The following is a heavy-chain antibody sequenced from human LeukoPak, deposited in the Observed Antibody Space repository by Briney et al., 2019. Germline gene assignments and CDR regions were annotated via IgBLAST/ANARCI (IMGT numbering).Heavy chain of an antibody. J-gene: IGHJ4*02. D-gene: IGHD6-6*01. CDR2: MNPNSGNT. CDR1: GYTFTTYD. V-gene: IGHV1-8*01. Sequence: ASVTVSCKASGYTFTTYDINWVRQAPGQGPERMGWMNPNSGNTGYAQKFQGRVTMTRNTSISTAYMELSSLRSEDTAVYYCAARGASSSSLRPLDFWGQGTLVTVSS. CDR3: AARGASSSSLRPLDF.